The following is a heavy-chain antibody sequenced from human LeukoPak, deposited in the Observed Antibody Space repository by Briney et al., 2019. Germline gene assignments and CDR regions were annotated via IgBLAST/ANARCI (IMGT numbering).Heavy chain of an antibody. CDR3: AREDWHYAN. D-gene: IGHD1-7*01. Sequence: GASVKVSCKTSGYTFSDNHIHWVRQAPGQGLEWMGRIYPNSGGTNYAQKFQGRVTMTRDTSISTAYMELSSLRSDDTAVYYCAREDWHYANWGQGTLVTVSS. CDR1: GYTFSDNH. J-gene: IGHJ4*02. V-gene: IGHV1-2*02. CDR2: IYPNSGGT.